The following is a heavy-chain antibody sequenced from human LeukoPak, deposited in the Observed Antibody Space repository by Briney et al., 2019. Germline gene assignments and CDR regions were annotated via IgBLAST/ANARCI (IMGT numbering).Heavy chain of an antibody. CDR1: GFTFSSYS. CDR3: ARDRSVYYYYGMDV. V-gene: IGHV3-48*01. CDR2: ISSSSSTI. Sequence: GGSLRLSCAASGFTFSSYSMNWVRQAPGKGLEWVSYISSSSSTIYYADSVKGRFTISRDNSKNTLYLQMNSLRAEDTAVYYCARDRSVYYYYGMDVWGQGTTVTVSS. J-gene: IGHJ6*02. D-gene: IGHD1-26*01.